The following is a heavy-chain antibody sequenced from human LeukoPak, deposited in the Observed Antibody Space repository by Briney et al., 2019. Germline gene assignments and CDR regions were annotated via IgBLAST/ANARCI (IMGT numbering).Heavy chain of an antibody. D-gene: IGHD1-26*01. CDR2: INHSGST. Sequence: SETLSLTCTVSGGSISSYYWSWIRQPPGKGLEWIGEINHSGSTNYNPSLKSRVTISVDTSKNQFSLKLSSVTAADTAVYYCAKDPLWELLLGTGYYFDYWGQGTLVTVSS. CDR1: GGSISSYY. V-gene: IGHV4-34*01. CDR3: AKDPLWELLLGTGYYFDY. J-gene: IGHJ4*02.